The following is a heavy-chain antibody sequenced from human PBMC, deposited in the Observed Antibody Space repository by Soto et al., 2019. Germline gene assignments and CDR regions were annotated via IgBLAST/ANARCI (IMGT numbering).Heavy chain of an antibody. J-gene: IGHJ6*02. CDR1: GYTFITYD. CDR3: ARGRGIVSVPAATYGMDV. D-gene: IGHD2-2*01. V-gene: IGHV1-8*01. Sequence: QVQLVQSGAEVKKPGASVRVSCKASGYTFITYDINWVRQATGQGLEWMGWMNPNSGNTGYAQKFQGRVTMTRNTYISTAYMELSSLRSEDTAVYYCARGRGIVSVPAATYGMDVWGQGTTVTVSS. CDR2: MNPNSGNT.